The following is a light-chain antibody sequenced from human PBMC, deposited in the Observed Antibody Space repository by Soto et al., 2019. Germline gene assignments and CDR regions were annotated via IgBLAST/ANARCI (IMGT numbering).Light chain of an antibody. V-gene: IGLV2-14*01. CDR3: TSYTRITTLEV. J-gene: IGLJ2*01. CDR2: DVS. Sequence: QSALTQPASVSGSPGQSITISCTGTSSDIGGYNLVSWFQQHPGKAPKLMIYDVSNRPSRVSISGSKSGNTASLTISGLQAEDEADYYCTSYTRITTLEVFGGGTKLTVL. CDR1: SSDIGGYNL.